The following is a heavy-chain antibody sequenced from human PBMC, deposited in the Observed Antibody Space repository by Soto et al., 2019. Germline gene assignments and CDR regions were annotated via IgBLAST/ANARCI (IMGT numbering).Heavy chain of an antibody. D-gene: IGHD3-22*01. Sequence: SETLSLTXXVSXGXXXXXXXXXXXIRQPPGEGLEWSGVGYYGGSTYYNPSLKSLVTISVNPSKNQFSLKLSSVTAADTAVYYCVRGLTTPDYWGQGTLVTVSS. CDR1: XGXXXXXXXX. J-gene: IGHJ4*02. CDR2: GYYGGST. V-gene: IGHV4-39*01. CDR3: VRGLTTPDY.